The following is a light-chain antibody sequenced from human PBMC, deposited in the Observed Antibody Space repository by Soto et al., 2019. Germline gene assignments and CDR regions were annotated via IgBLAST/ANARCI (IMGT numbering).Light chain of an antibody. J-gene: IGKJ1*01. V-gene: IGKV3-20*01. Sequence: ELVLTQSPGTLSLSPGESATLSCRGSQSVSSSYLAWYQQKTGQAPRLLIYGESSRATGIPDRLSGSGSGTDLNLTISRLEPEDFAVYYCQQYGSSPWTFGQGTKVDIK. CDR2: GES. CDR3: QQYGSSPWT. CDR1: QSVSSSY.